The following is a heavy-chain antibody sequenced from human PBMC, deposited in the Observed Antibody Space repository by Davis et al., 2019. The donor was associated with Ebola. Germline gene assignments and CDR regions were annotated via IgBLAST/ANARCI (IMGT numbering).Heavy chain of an antibody. V-gene: IGHV3-30*03. D-gene: IGHD4-11*01. Sequence: GESLKISCAASGFTFSSYGMHWVRQAPGKGLEWVAVISYDGSNKYYADSVKGRFTISRDNSKNTLYLQMNSLRAEDTAVYYCAREGGGYSTPYGMDVWGQGTTVTVSS. CDR2: ISYDGSNK. CDR1: GFTFSSYG. J-gene: IGHJ6*02. CDR3: AREGGGYSTPYGMDV.